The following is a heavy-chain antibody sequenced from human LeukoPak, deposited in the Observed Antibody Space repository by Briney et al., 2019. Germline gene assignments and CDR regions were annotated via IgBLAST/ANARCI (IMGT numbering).Heavy chain of an antibody. D-gene: IGHD1-26*01. CDR1: GFTFSSYS. Sequence: GSLRLSCAASGFTFSSYSMNWVRQAPGKGLEWVSSISSSSYIYYADSVKGRFTISRDNAKNSLYLQMNSLRAEDTAVYYCARDRSGSYFDYWGQGTLVTVSS. V-gene: IGHV3-21*01. J-gene: IGHJ4*02. CDR2: ISSSSYI. CDR3: ARDRSGSYFDY.